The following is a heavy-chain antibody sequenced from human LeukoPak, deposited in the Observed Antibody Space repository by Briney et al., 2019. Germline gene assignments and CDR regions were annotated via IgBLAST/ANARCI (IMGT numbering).Heavy chain of an antibody. CDR2: INPNSGGT. Sequence: ASVKASCKASGYTFTGYYMHWVRQAPGQGLEWMGWINPNSGGTNYAQKFQGRVTMTRDTSTSTVYMELSSLRSEDTAVYYCARDNIGHNNWFDPWGQGTLVTVSS. CDR1: GYTFTGYY. J-gene: IGHJ5*02. V-gene: IGHV1-2*02. CDR3: ARDNIGHNNWFDP.